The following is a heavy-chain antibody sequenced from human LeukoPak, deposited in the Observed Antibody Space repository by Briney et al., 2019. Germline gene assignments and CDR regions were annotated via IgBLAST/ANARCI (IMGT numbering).Heavy chain of an antibody. CDR1: GFTFSSYA. V-gene: IGHV3-7*01. J-gene: IGHJ4*02. CDR3: ARDRGFFPFDY. Sequence: PGGSLRLSCAASGFTFSSYAMTWVRQAPGKGLEWLAHIKEDGSETAYVDSVRGRFTISRDNAKNSLYLQMSSLRDEDTAVYYCARDRGFFPFDYWGQGTLVSVSS. CDR2: IKEDGSET. D-gene: IGHD3-10*01.